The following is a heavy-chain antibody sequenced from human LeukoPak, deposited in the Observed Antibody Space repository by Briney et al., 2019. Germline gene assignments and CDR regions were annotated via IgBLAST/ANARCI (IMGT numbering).Heavy chain of an antibody. CDR3: AKDLYDYGGNSASPFDY. J-gene: IGHJ4*02. CDR1: GFTFSSYA. Sequence: GGSLRLSCAASGFTFSSYAMHWVRQAPGKGLEWVAFIRYDGSNKYYADYVKGRFTISRDNSKNTLYLQMNSLRAEDTAVYYCAKDLYDYGGNSASPFDYWGQGTLVTVSS. V-gene: IGHV3-30*02. CDR2: IRYDGSNK. D-gene: IGHD4-23*01.